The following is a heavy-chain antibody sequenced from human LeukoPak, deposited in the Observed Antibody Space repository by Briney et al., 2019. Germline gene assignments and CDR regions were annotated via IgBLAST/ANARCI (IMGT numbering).Heavy chain of an antibody. V-gene: IGHV4-34*01. CDR2: IYHSGST. J-gene: IGHJ4*02. D-gene: IGHD3-10*02. CDR1: GFTFSNYS. Sequence: KPGGSLRLSCAASGFTFSNYSMNWVRQPPGKGLEWIGEIYHSGSTNYNPSLKSRVTISVDTSKNQFSLKLNSVTAADTAMYYCARGVNPVQYYFDFWGPGTLVTVSS. CDR3: ARGVNPVQYYFDF.